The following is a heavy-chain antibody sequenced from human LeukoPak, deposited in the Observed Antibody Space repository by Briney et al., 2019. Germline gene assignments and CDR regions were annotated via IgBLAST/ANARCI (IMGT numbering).Heavy chain of an antibody. CDR3: ARAGVWDSSDTSGYHNGAFDI. CDR1: GYTFTDYY. Sequence: ASVKVSCRASGYTFTDYYMHWVRQAPGQGLEWMGRIKPNSGGTNYGQKFQGRVTMTRDTSISIAYMELSNLRSDDTAVYYCARAGVWDSSDTSGYHNGAFDIWGQGTMVTVSS. V-gene: IGHV1-2*06. CDR2: IKPNSGGT. D-gene: IGHD3-22*01. J-gene: IGHJ3*02.